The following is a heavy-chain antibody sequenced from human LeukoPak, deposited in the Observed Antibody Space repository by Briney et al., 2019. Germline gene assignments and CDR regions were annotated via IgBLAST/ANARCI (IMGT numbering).Heavy chain of an antibody. V-gene: IGHV3-48*02. CDR3: ARDGLHTAHFDY. Sequence: RGSLRLSCAPSLFTFCIYTMNCVPHAPREGLEWVSTVSDSFNKHYSDFVKGRFNISRDNAGNSLYLQMNSLRDEDTAVYYCARDGLHTAHFDYWGQGTLVTVSS. CDR1: LFTFCIYT. CDR2: VSDSFNK. D-gene: IGHD5-18*01. J-gene: IGHJ4*02.